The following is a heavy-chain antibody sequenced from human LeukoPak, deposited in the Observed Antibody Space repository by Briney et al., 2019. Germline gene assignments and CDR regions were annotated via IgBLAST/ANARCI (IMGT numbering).Heavy chain of an antibody. V-gene: IGHV4-34*01. D-gene: IGHD2-2*01. J-gene: IGHJ4*02. CDR1: GGSFSGYY. Sequence: SETLSLTCAVYGGSFSGYYWSWIRQPPGKGLEWIGEINHSGSTNYNPFLKSRVTISVDTSKNQFSLKLSSVTAADTAVYYCARGGNIVVVPAAIPFDYWGQGTLVTVSS. CDR3: ARGGNIVVVPAAIPFDY. CDR2: INHSGST.